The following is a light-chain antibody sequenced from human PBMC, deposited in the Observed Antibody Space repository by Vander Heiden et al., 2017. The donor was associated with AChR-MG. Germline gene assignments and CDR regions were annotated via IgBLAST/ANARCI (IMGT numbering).Light chain of an antibody. CDR2: EVT. Sequence: QSALPQPPSASGPPGQSVTLSCTGTSSDVGGNNYVSWYKQHPGRAPKLVIYEVTKRPSGVPDRFSGSKSGNTASLTVSGLQAEDEAEYYCSSYAGSNNVLFGGGTKLTVL. V-gene: IGLV2-8*01. CDR1: SSDVGGNNY. CDR3: SSYAGSNNVL. J-gene: IGLJ2*01.